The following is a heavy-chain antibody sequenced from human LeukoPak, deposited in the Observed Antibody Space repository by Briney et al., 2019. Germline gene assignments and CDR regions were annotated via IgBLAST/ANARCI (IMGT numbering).Heavy chain of an antibody. CDR3: AKNYYMDV. CDR1: GFTFSNYA. V-gene: IGHV3-23*01. CDR2: IHGGGAT. J-gene: IGHJ6*03. Sequence: GGSLRLSCAASGFTFSNYAMSWVRQAPGKGLEWVSSIHGGGATYYADSVRARFTISRDNSKNTLSLQINSLRAEDTALYYCAKNYYMDVWGKGTTVTVSS.